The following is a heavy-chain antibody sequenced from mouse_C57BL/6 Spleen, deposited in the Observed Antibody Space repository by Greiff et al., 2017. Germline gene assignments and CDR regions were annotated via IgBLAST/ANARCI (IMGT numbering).Heavy chain of an antibody. J-gene: IGHJ3*01. CDR2: IYPGSGST. V-gene: IGHV1-55*01. Sequence: QVQLQQPGAELVKPGASVKMSCKASGYTFTSYWITWVKQRPGQGLEWIGDIYPGSGSTNYNEKFKSKATLTVDTSSSTAYMQLSSLTSEDSAVDYCARDYSNYGLFAYWGQGTLVTVSA. CDR1: GYTFTSYW. CDR3: ARDYSNYGLFAY. D-gene: IGHD2-5*01.